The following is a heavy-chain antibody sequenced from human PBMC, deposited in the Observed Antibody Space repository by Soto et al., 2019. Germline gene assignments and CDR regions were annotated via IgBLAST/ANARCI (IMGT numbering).Heavy chain of an antibody. CDR1: GYTFTSYY. CDR2: INPSGGST. CDR3: ARDARLSSGWYGNFFDP. Sequence: ASVKVSCKASGYTFTSYYMHWVRQAPGQGLEWMGIINPSGGSTGYAQKFQGRVTMTRDTSTSTVYMELSSLTSEDTAVYYCARDARLSSGWYGNFFDPWGQGTQVTVSS. V-gene: IGHV1-46*01. D-gene: IGHD6-19*01. J-gene: IGHJ5*02.